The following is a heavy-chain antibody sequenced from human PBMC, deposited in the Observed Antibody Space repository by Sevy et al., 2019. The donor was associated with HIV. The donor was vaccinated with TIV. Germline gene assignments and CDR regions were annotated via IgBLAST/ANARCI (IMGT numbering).Heavy chain of an antibody. J-gene: IGHJ6*02. CDR2: IKSKTDGGTT. CDR1: GFTFSNAW. V-gene: IGHV3-15*01. Sequence: GGSLRLSCAASGFTFSNAWMSWVRQAPGKGLEWVGRIKSKTDGGTTDYAAPVKGRFTISRDDSKNTLYLQMNSLKTEDTAVYYSTTGDYRPYYGMDVWGQGTTVTVSS. D-gene: IGHD4-4*01. CDR3: TTGDYRPYYGMDV.